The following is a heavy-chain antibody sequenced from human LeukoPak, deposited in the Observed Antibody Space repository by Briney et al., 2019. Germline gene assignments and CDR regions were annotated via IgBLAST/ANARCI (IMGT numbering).Heavy chain of an antibody. CDR1: GYIFTAYY. D-gene: IGHD4-11*01. V-gene: IGHV1-2*02. Sequence: ASVKVSCKASGYIFTAYYMHWVRQAPGQGPEWMGWINPNSGGTSYAQKFQGRVTMTRDTSISTAYMELSSLRSDDTAVYYCAKPQGGNYGFDYWGQGTLVTVSS. J-gene: IGHJ4*02. CDR2: INPNSGGT. CDR3: AKPQGGNYGFDY.